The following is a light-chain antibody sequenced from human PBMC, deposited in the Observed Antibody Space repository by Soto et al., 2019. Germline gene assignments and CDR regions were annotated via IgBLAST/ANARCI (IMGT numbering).Light chain of an antibody. CDR2: DAS. CDR3: QHMRT. J-gene: IGKJ1*01. V-gene: IGKV1-5*01. CDR1: QNINNW. Sequence: DIQMTHSTSTLSASIGDRVTITCRPSQNINNWIAWYQQKPGKAPKFLIYDASTLESGVPSRFSGSGFGTEFSLTISSLQPDDFGSYYCQHMRTFGQGTKVDIK.